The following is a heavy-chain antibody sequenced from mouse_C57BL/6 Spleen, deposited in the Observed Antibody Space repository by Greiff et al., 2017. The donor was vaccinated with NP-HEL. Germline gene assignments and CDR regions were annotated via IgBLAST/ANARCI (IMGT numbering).Heavy chain of an antibody. CDR2: IYPGDGDT. CDR3: ARQKFGSSYVNYAIDY. Sequence: VQLQQSGAELVKPGASVKISCKASGYAFSSYWMNWVKQRPGKGLEWIGQIYPGDGDTNYNGKFKGKATLTADKSSSTAYMQLSSLTSEDSAVYFCARQKFGSSYVNYAIDYWGQGTSVTVSS. J-gene: IGHJ4*01. V-gene: IGHV1-80*01. CDR1: GYAFSSYW. D-gene: IGHD1-1*01.